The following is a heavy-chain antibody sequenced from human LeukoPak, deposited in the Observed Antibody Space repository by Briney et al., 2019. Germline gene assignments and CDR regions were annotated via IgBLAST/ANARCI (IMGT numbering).Heavy chain of an antibody. CDR1: GFTFSSYW. J-gene: IGHJ4*02. V-gene: IGHV3-9*01. D-gene: IGHD1-26*01. CDR2: ISWNGGSI. Sequence: GGSLRLSCAASGFTFSSYWMHWVRQAPGRGLEWVSGISWNGGSIGYADSVKGRFTISRDNAKNALYLQMNSLRAEDTALYYCASFKRDYWGQGTLVTVSS. CDR3: ASFKRDY.